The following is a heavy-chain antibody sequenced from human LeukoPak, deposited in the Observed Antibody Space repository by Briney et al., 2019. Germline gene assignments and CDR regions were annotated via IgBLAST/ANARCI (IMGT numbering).Heavy chain of an antibody. V-gene: IGHV4-59*12. Sequence: SETLSLTCTVSGGSICSYYWSWIREPPGKGLEWIGYIYYSGSTNYNPSLKSRVTISVDTSKNQFSLKLSSVTAADTAVYYCALDSSGYYYNYWGQGTLVTVSS. J-gene: IGHJ4*02. CDR3: ALDSSGYYYNY. CDR1: GGSICSYY. D-gene: IGHD3-22*01. CDR2: IYYSGST.